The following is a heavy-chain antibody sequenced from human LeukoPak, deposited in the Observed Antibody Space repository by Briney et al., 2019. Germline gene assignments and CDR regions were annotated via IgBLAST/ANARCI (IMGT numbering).Heavy chain of an antibody. CDR1: GFTFSSDR. J-gene: IGHJ4*02. V-gene: IGHV3-74*01. CDR3: VRGGFNGN. CDR2: IETDGTGT. D-gene: IGHD2-8*01. Sequence: GGSLRLSCIASGFTFSSDRMHWVRQDPGKGLVWVSRIETDGTGTVYADAVEGRFTISRDNAKNMLYLQMNSLRAEDTAVYYCVRGGFNGNWGQGTLVTVSS.